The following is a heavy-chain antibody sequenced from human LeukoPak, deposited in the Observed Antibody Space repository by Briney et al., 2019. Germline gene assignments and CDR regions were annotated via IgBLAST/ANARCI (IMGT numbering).Heavy chain of an antibody. CDR1: GYTFTSCG. CDR3: ARSRGPYCSGGSCYSVFDY. D-gene: IGHD2-15*01. Sequence: ASVKVSCKASGYTFTSCGISWVRQAPGQGLEWMGWISAYNGNTNYAQKLQGRVTMTTDTSTSTAYMELRSLRSDDTAVYYCARSRGPYCSGGSCYSVFDYWGQGTLVTVSS. J-gene: IGHJ4*02. V-gene: IGHV1-18*04. CDR2: ISAYNGNT.